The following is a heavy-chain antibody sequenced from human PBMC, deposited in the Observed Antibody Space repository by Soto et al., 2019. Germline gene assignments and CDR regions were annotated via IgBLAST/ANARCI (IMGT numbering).Heavy chain of an antibody. Sequence: EVQLLESGGGLVQPGVSLRLSCAASGLNFSNYPMSWVRQAPGKGLGWVPTISGTGGSTYYADSVKGRFTISRDNSKNTQYLQMNSLRAEDTAVYYCAIISGFYYAVADYWGQGTLVTVSS. CDR1: GLNFSNYP. CDR3: AIISGFYYAVADY. J-gene: IGHJ4*02. D-gene: IGHD3-22*01. CDR2: ISGTGGST. V-gene: IGHV3-23*01.